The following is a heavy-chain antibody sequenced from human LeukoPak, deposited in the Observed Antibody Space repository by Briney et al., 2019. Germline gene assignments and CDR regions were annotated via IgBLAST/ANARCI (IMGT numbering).Heavy chain of an antibody. Sequence: PGGSLRLSCAASGFTFSSYAMSWVRQAPGKGLEWVLAISGSGGSTYYADSVKGRFTISRDNSKNTLYLQMNSLRAEDTAVYYCAKGHQLLYPYYYYGMDVWGQGTTVTVSS. CDR3: AKGHQLLYPYYYYGMDV. CDR2: ISGSGGST. CDR1: GFTFSSYA. V-gene: IGHV3-23*01. D-gene: IGHD2-2*02. J-gene: IGHJ6*02.